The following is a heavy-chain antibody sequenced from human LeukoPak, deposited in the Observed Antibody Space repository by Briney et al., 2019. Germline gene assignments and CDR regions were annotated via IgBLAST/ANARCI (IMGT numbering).Heavy chain of an antibody. CDR3: ASLYCGGDCYPDY. CDR1: GGSISSSSYY. Sequence: PSETLSLTCTVSGGSISSSSYYWGWMRQPPGKGRESIGSIYYSGSTYYNPSLKSRVTISVDTSKNQFSLKLSSVTAADTAVYYCASLYCGGDCYPDYWGQGTLVTVSS. J-gene: IGHJ4*02. CDR2: IYYSGST. D-gene: IGHD2-21*02. V-gene: IGHV4-39*01.